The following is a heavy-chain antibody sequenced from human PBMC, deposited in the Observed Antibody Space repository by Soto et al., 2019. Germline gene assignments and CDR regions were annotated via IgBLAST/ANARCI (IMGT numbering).Heavy chain of an antibody. D-gene: IGHD3-22*01. J-gene: IGHJ6*02. CDR2: ISYDGSNK. V-gene: IGHV3-30-3*01. CDR3: AKENYFDTGGDYYFAMDV. Sequence: GGSLRLSCAASGVTFSSYGMHWAHQAPGKGLEWVAVISYDGSNKYYADSVKGRFTISRDNSKNTLYLQINSLRAEDTAVYYCAKENYFDTGGDYYFAMDVWGQGTTVTVSS. CDR1: GVTFSSYG.